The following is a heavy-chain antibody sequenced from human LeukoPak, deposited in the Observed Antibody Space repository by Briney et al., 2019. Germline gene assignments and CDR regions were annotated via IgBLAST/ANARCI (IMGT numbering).Heavy chain of an antibody. CDR2: ISYDGSNK. J-gene: IGHJ4*02. Sequence: GRSLRLSCAASGFTFSSYGMHWVRQAPGKGLEWVAVISYDGSNKYYADSVKGRFTISRDNSKNMLYLQMNSLRAEDTAVYYCAKHGGESYFFDYWGQGTLVTVSS. CDR3: AKHGGESYFFDY. V-gene: IGHV3-30*18. D-gene: IGHD1-26*01. CDR1: GFTFSSYG.